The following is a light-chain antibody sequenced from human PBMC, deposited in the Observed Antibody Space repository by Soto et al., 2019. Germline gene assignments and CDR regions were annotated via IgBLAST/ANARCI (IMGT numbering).Light chain of an antibody. Sequence: VLTQAPVTLTSSQRESPTLTCGPSQSFRGLLAWYQQKPGQAPRLLIYDAYNRATGIPPRFSGSGSGTDCTLTISSLAPEDSXXXXXQQRHXXXITXGQGTRLEIK. CDR1: QSFRGL. J-gene: IGKJ5*01. V-gene: IGKV3-11*01. CDR2: DAY. CDR3: QQRHXXXIT.